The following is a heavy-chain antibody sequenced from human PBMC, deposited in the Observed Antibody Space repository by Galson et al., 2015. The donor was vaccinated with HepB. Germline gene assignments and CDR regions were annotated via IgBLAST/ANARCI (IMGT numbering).Heavy chain of an antibody. D-gene: IGHD6-19*01. Sequence: SLRLSCAASGFTFSSYSMNWVRQAPGKGLEWVSSISSSSSYIYYADSVKGRFTISRDNAKNLLYLQMNSLRAEDTAVYYCASGGQWLPLDYWGQGTLVTVSS. V-gene: IGHV3-21*01. J-gene: IGHJ4*02. CDR1: GFTFSSYS. CDR2: ISSSSSYI. CDR3: ASGGQWLPLDY.